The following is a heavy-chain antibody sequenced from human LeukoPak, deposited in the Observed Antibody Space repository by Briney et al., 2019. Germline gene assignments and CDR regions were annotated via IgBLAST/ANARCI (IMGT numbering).Heavy chain of an antibody. CDR1: AGSISSYY. J-gene: IGHJ5*02. V-gene: IGHV4-59*01. CDR2: IYYSGST. CDR3: ARTRQGDYWFDP. D-gene: IGHD6-6*01. Sequence: PSETLSLTCTVSAGSISSYYWSWIRQPPAKGLEWIGYIYYSGSTNYNPSLKSRVTISVDTSKNQFSLKLSSVTAADTAVYYCARTRQGDYWFDPWGQGTLVTVSS.